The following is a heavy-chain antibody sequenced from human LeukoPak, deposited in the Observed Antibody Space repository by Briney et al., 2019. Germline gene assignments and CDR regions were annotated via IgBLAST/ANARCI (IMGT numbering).Heavy chain of an antibody. CDR3: ARELWFGESSGAPFDY. CDR2: MNPNNGNT. CDR1: GYTFTSFE. D-gene: IGHD3-10*01. Sequence: ASVKVSCKASGYTFTSFEINWVRQATGQGLEWMGWMNPNNGNTGYAQKFQGRVTMTRNTSITTAYMELSSLRAEDTAVYYCARELWFGESSGAPFDYWGQGTLVTVSS. V-gene: IGHV1-8*01. J-gene: IGHJ4*02.